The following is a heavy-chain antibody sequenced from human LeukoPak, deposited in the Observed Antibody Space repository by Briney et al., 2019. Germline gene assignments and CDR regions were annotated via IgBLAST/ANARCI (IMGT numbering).Heavy chain of an antibody. J-gene: IGHJ6*03. Sequence: SSETLSLTCAVYGGSFSGYYWSWIRQPPGKGLEWIGEINHSGSTNYNPSLKSRVTISVDTSKNQFSLKLSSVTAADTAVYYCAREGRKEVYYYYMDVWGKGTTVTVSS. CDR3: AREGRKEVYYYYMDV. CDR1: GGSFSGYY. CDR2: INHSGST. V-gene: IGHV4-34*01.